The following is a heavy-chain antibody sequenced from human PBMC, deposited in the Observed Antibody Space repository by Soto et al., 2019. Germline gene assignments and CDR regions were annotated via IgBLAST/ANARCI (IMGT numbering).Heavy chain of an antibody. Sequence: SSETLSLTXTVSGGSISSSSYYWGWIRQPPGKGLEWIGSIYYSGSTYYNPSLKSRVTISVDTSKDQFSLKLSSVTAADTAVYYCARHYNWGQGTLVTVSS. CDR1: GGSISSSSYY. CDR2: IYYSGST. CDR3: ARHYN. D-gene: IGHD3-10*01. V-gene: IGHV4-39*01. J-gene: IGHJ4*02.